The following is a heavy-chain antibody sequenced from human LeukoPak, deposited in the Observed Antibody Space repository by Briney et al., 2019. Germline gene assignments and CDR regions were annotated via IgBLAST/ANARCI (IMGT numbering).Heavy chain of an antibody. CDR2: IYYSGST. J-gene: IGHJ4*02. V-gene: IGHV4-59*01. CDR1: GASISSYY. CDR3: ARVRSGSYDFDY. Sequence: PSETLSLTCTVSGASISSYYWSWIRQPPGKGLEWIGYIYYSGSTNYNPSLKSRVTISVDTSKNQFSLKLSSVTAADTAVYYCARVRSGSYDFDYWGQGTLVTVSS. D-gene: IGHD1-26*01.